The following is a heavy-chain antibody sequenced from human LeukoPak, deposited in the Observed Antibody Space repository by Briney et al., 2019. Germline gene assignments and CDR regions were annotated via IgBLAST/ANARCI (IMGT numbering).Heavy chain of an antibody. J-gene: IGHJ4*02. CDR2: IIPIFGTA. CDR3: ARGKVYDFWSGYSDYFDY. Sequence: ASVKVSCKASGGTFSSYAISWVRQAPGQGLEWMGGIIPIFGTANYAQKFQGRVTITTDESTSTAYMELSSLRSEDTAVYYCARGKVYDFWSGYSDYFDYWGQGNLVTVSS. CDR1: GGTFSSYA. D-gene: IGHD3-3*01. V-gene: IGHV1-69*05.